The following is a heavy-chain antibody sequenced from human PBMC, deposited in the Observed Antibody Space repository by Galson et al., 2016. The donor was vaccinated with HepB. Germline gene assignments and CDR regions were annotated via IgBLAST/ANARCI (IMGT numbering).Heavy chain of an antibody. CDR2: TYYRSKWDS. Sequence: CAISGDSVSSKRATWNWIRQSPSRGLEWLGRTYYRSKWDSDYAESVKGRITINPDTPNNQFSLDLNSVTPEDTAVYYCTRGAWSTLGRILAAIGFDSWGQGTLVTVSS. CDR1: GDSVSSKRAT. J-gene: IGHJ4*02. D-gene: IGHD1-26*01. CDR3: TRGAWSTLGRILAAIGFDS. V-gene: IGHV6-1*01.